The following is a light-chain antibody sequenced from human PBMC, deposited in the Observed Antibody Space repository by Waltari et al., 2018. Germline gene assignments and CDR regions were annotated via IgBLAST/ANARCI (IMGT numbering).Light chain of an antibody. J-gene: IGKJ2*01. CDR3: QQYYSIPYT. V-gene: IGKV4-1*01. Sequence: DIVMTQSPDPLPVSLGERATINCKSSQSVLYSSNNKNYLAWYQQKPGQPPKLLIYWASTRESRVPDRFSGSGSGTDFTLTISSLQAEDVAVYYCQQYYSIPYTFGQGTKLEIE. CDR1: QSVLYSSNNKNY. CDR2: WAS.